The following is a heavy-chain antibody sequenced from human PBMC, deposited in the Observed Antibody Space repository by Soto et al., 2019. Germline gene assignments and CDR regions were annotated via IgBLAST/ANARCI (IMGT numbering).Heavy chain of an antibody. D-gene: IGHD2-15*01. Sequence: QVQLQESGPGLVKPSETLSLTCTVSGGSISNYYWSWIRQPPGKGLEWIGYIYYSGSANYNPSLKSRVTIPVDPSKSPSSLKLSSVTAADTAVYYCARAGAATLSDFWGQGTLVTVSS. CDR2: IYYSGSA. J-gene: IGHJ4*02. V-gene: IGHV4-59*01. CDR3: ARAGAATLSDF. CDR1: GGSISNYY.